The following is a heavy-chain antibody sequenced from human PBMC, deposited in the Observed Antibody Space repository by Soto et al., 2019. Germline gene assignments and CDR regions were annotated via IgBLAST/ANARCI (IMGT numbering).Heavy chain of an antibody. CDR1: GYTFTSYG. CDR3: ARESPHADS. J-gene: IGHJ4*02. Sequence: QVQLVQSGAEVKKPGASVEVSCKSSGYTFTSYGISWVRQAPGHGLEWRGWISAYNGNTNYAQKLQGRVTMTTDASPMTAYMALRRLRSDATAVYYCARESPHADSWGQRTRVNVSS. CDR2: ISAYNGNT. V-gene: IGHV1-18*01.